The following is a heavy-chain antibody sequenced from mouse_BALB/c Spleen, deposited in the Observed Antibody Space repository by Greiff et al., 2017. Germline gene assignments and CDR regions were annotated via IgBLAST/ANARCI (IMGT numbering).Heavy chain of an antibody. CDR1: GFNIKDTY. CDR3: ARNYYGTPFAD. Sequence: VQLQQSGAELVKPGASVKLSCTASGFNIKDTYMHWVKQRPEQGLEWIGRIDPANGNTKYDPKFQGKATITADTSSNTAYLQLSSLTSEDTAVCYGARNYYGTPFADWGQGTLVTVSA. V-gene: IGHV14-3*02. CDR2: IDPANGNT. D-gene: IGHD1-1*01. J-gene: IGHJ3*01.